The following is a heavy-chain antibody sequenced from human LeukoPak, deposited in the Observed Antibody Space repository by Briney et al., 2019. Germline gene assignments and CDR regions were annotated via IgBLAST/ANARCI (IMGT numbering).Heavy chain of an antibody. CDR1: GFTFTSYG. D-gene: IGHD6-13*01. CDR2: ISAYNGNT. CDR3: ARVSSSWYYFDY. V-gene: IGHV1-18*01. Sequence: ASVKVSCKASGFTFTSYGFSWVRQAPGQGLDWMGWISAYNGNTNYAQKLQGRVTMNTDTSTSTAYMELRSLISDDTAIYYCARVSSSWYYFDYWGQGTLVTVSS. J-gene: IGHJ4*02.